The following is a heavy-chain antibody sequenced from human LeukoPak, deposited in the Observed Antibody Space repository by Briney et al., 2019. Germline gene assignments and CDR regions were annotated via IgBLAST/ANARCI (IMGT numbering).Heavy chain of an antibody. CDR2: IYYSGST. CDR1: GGSISSSSYY. Sequence: PSETLSLTCTVSGGSISSSSYYWGWIRQPPGKGLEWIRSIYYSGSTYYNPSLKSRVTISVDTSKNQFSLKLSSVTAADTAVYYCARVESWFDPWGQGTLVTVSS. CDR3: ARVESWFDP. V-gene: IGHV4-39*01. J-gene: IGHJ5*02.